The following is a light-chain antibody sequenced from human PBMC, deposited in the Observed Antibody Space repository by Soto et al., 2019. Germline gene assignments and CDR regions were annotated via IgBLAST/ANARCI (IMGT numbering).Light chain of an antibody. CDR1: QSVRSN. Sequence: EIVMTQSPATLSASPGERATLSFRASQSVRSNLAWYQQKPGQAPRLLIYGASTRATGIPARFSGSGSGTDFTLTISSLQPEDFATYYCQQGYSFPVTFGGGTKVDI. CDR3: QQGYSFPVT. CDR2: GAS. V-gene: IGKV3-15*01. J-gene: IGKJ4*01.